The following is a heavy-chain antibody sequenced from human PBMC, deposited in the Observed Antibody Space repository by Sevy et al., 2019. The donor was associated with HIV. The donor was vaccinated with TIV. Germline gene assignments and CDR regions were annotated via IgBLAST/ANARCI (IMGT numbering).Heavy chain of an antibody. Sequence: ASVKVSCKASGYTFTSYYMHWVRQAPGQGLEWMGIINPSGGSTSYAQKFQGRVTMTRDTSTSTVYMELSSLRSEDTGVYYCARGGGVFVVVTAQNWFDPWGQGTLVTVSS. CDR3: ARGGGVFVVVTAQNWFDP. CDR2: INPSGGST. D-gene: IGHD2-21*02. J-gene: IGHJ5*02. V-gene: IGHV1-46*01. CDR1: GYTFTSYY.